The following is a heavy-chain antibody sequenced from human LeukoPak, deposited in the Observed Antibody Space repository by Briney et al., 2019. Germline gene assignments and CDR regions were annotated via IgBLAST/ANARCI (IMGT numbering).Heavy chain of an antibody. CDR2: INHSGST. D-gene: IGHD2-21*01. CDR3: ARGSGQLVVSSTFDY. Sequence: SETLSLTCADYGGSFSVSYWSSIPHRPGKGLEWIGEINHSGSTNYHPSLKSRVTISVDTSKNQFSLKLSSVTAADTAVYYCARGSGQLVVSSTFDYWGQGTLVTVSS. CDR1: GGSFSVSY. V-gene: IGHV4-34*01. J-gene: IGHJ4*02.